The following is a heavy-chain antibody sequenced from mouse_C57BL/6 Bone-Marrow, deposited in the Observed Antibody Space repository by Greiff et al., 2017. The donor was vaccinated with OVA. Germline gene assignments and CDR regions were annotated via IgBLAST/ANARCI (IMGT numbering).Heavy chain of an antibody. Sequence: VQLQQSGPGLVKPSQSLSLTCSVTGYSITSGYYWNWIRQFPGNKLEWMGYISYDGSNNYNPSLKNRISITRDTSKNQFFLKLNSVTTEDTATYYCARGLWPYFDYWGQGTTLTVSS. J-gene: IGHJ2*01. V-gene: IGHV3-6*01. D-gene: IGHD1-1*02. CDR1: GYSITSGYY. CDR2: ISYDGSN. CDR3: ARGLWPYFDY.